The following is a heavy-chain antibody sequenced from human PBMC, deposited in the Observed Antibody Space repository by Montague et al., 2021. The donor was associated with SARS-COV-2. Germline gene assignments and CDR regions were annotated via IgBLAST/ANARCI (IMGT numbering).Heavy chain of an antibody. J-gene: IGHJ4*02. CDR1: GGSISSGGYY. CDR2: IYYSGST. CDR3: ARSESPSYSSSPFDY. Sequence: TLSLTCIVSGGSISSGGYYWSWIRQHPGKGLEWIGYIYYSGSTYYNPSLKSRLSISLDTSKNHFSLRLSSVTAAATAVYYCARSESPSYSSSPFDYWGQGTLVTVSS. V-gene: IGHV4-31*03. D-gene: IGHD6-13*01.